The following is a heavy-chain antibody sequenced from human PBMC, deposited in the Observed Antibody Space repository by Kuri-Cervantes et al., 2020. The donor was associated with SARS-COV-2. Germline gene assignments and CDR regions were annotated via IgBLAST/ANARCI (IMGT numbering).Heavy chain of an antibody. Sequence: SETLSLTCSVSGDSLNSHYWSWIRQPPGKGLEWIGYIYFSGSTYYNPSLKSRVTISLDTSKKQFSLKLSSVTAADTAVYYCARTSHYDQYFDYWGQGTLVTVSS. CDR3: ARTSHYDQYFDY. J-gene: IGHJ4*02. D-gene: IGHD4-11*01. CDR1: GDSLNSHY. CDR2: IYFSGST. V-gene: IGHV4-30-4*08.